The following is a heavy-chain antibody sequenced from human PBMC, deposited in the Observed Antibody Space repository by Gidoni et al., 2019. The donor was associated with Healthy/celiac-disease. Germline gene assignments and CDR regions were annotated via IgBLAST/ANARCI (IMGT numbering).Heavy chain of an antibody. CDR1: GFTFGDYA. CDR2: ISWNRGFL. Sequence: EVQLVESGGGLVQPGRSLRLSCAASGFTFGDYAMHWVRQAPGKGLEWVSCISWNRGFLGYADTVKGRFTISRDNAKNSLYLQMTSLRAEDTALYYCAKDRDSSGYHHPDYWGQGTLVTVSS. D-gene: IGHD3-22*01. J-gene: IGHJ4*02. V-gene: IGHV3-9*01. CDR3: AKDRDSSGYHHPDY.